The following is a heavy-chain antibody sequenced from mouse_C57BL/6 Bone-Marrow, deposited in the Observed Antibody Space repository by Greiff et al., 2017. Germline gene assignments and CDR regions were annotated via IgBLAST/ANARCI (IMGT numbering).Heavy chain of an antibody. CDR3: ARGGGYAMDY. CDR2: IDPSDSYT. Sequence: QVQLQQPGAELVMPGASVKLSCKASGYTFTSYWLHWVKQRPGQGLEWIGEIDPSDSYTNYNQKFKGQSTLTVAQSSSTAYMQLSSLTSEDSAVYYCARGGGYAMDYWGQGTSVTVSS. CDR1: GYTFTSYW. V-gene: IGHV1-69*01. J-gene: IGHJ4*01.